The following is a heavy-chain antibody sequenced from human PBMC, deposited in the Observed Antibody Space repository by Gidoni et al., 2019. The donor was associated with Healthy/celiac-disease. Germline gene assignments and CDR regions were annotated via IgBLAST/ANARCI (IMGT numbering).Heavy chain of an antibody. CDR1: GFTFSSYG. CDR2: ISGSGGRT. D-gene: IGHD6-6*01. J-gene: IGHJ4*02. CDR3: AKDQVAARPLRFDY. Sequence: EVQLLESGGGLVQPGGSLRPSCAASGFTFSSYGMSWVRQAPGKGLEWVSAISGSGGRTYYADSVKGRFTISRDNSKNTLYLQMNSLRAEDTAVYYCAKDQVAARPLRFDYWGQGTLVTVSS. V-gene: IGHV3-23*01.